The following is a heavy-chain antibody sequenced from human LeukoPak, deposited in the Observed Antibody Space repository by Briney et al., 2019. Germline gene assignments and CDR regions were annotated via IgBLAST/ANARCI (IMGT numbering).Heavy chain of an antibody. CDR1: RFTFSDFS. CDR2: ISGRGDST. V-gene: IGHV3-23*01. D-gene: IGHD6-19*01. J-gene: IGHJ4*02. Sequence: PGGSLRLSCAASRFTFSDFSMNWVRQAPGKGLEWVSAISGRGDSTYYTGSVEGRFTISRDNSKNTMSLQMNSLLVDDTAVYYCARQPDISVAGRIDSWGQGTLVTVSS. CDR3: ARQPDISVAGRIDS.